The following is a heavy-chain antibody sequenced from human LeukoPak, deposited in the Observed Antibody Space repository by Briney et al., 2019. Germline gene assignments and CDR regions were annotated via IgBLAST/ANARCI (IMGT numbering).Heavy chain of an antibody. D-gene: IGHD2-2*02. Sequence: SETLSLTCTVSGYSISCGYYWGWIRQPPGKGMEWIGSIYHSGSTYYNPSLKSRVTISVDTSKNQFCLKLSSVTAADTAVYYCARALSYCSSTSCYNNWFDPWGQGTLVTVSS. CDR3: ARALSYCSSTSCYNNWFDP. CDR2: IYHSGST. CDR1: GYSISCGYY. J-gene: IGHJ5*02. V-gene: IGHV4-38-2*02.